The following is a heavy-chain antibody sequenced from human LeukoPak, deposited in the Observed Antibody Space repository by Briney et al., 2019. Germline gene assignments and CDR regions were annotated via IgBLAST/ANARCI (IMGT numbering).Heavy chain of an antibody. D-gene: IGHD3-22*01. CDR2: ISRDGTA. J-gene: IGHJ4*02. Sequence: GGSLRLSCATSGFTFSYYVFHWVRQAPGKGLDWVAAISRDGTAYYADFVKGRFTVSRDTSEDTVFLQMVSLGLEDTAVYYCARGNYYDSRGFSVTEHWGQGTLVTVSS. V-gene: IGHV3-30*04. CDR3: ARGNYYDSRGFSVTEH. CDR1: GFTFSYYV.